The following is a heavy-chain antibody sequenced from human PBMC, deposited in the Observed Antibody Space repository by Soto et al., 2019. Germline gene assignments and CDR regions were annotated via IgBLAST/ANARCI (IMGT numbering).Heavy chain of an antibody. J-gene: IGHJ3*02. CDR2: MNPKSGNV. V-gene: IGHV1-8*01. CDR1: GHTFSNTD. Sequence: QLQLVQSGTEVKTPGASVKVSCKASGHTFSNTDVNWVRHATGQGPEWMGWMNPKSGNVGYAQKFTGRVTMTRNTSTSTAYMELNSLTSEDTAVYYCAMRELSPFDIWGQGTVVTVSS. CDR3: AMRELSPFDI. D-gene: IGHD3-16*02.